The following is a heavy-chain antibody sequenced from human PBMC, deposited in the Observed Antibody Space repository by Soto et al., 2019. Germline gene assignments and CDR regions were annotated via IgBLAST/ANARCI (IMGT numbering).Heavy chain of an antibody. CDR3: ARGGEAAAGPLEPNFDY. CDR1: GYTFTGYY. Sequence: GASVKVSCKASGYTFTGYYMHWVRQAPGQGLEWMGIINPSGGSTSYAQKFQGRVTMTRDTSTSTVYMELSSLRSEDTAVYYCARGGEAAAGPLEPNFDYWGQGTLVTVSS. V-gene: IGHV1-46*01. CDR2: INPSGGST. J-gene: IGHJ4*02. D-gene: IGHD6-13*01.